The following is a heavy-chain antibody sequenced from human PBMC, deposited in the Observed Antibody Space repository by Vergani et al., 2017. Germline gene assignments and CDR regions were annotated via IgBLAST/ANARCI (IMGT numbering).Heavy chain of an antibody. J-gene: IGHJ3*02. CDR3: ARDFVSVGIVTDDAFDI. CDR1: GFTFSTYG. Sequence: QVQLVESGGGVVQPGRSLRLSCAASGFTFSTYGMHWVRQAPGKGLEWVAVISYDGSNKYYADSVKGRFTISRDNSKNTLYLQMNSLRAEDTAVYYCARDFVSVGIVTDDAFDIWGQGTMVTVSS. V-gene: IGHV3-30*03. D-gene: IGHD2-21*01. CDR2: ISYDGSNK.